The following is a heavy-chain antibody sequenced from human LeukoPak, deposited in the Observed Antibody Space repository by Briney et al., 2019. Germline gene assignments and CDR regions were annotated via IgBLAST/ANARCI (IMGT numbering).Heavy chain of an antibody. CDR1: GGSISSGGYY. J-gene: IGHJ5*02. V-gene: IGHV4-31*03. D-gene: IGHD2-2*02. CDR2: IYYSGST. Sequence: PSETLSLTCTVSGGSISSGGYYWSWIRQHPGKGLEWIGYIYYSGSTYYNPSLKSRVTISVDTSKNQFSLKLSSVTAADTAVYYCTREPTNTPGRPLDPWGQGILVTVSS. CDR3: TREPTNTPGRPLDP.